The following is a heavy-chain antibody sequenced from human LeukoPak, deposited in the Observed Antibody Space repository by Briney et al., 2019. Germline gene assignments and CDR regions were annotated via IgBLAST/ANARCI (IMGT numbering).Heavy chain of an antibody. CDR3: AKDSAYYWFDY. CDR2: ISSVTTTI. V-gene: IGHV3-48*02. D-gene: IGHD3-9*01. J-gene: IGHJ4*02. Sequence: GGSLRLSCAASGFTLSSYSMNWVRQAPGKGLEWISYISSVTTTIYYADSVKGRFTISRDSAKNLLYLQMNSLRDEDTAVYYCAKDSAYYWFDYWGQGTLVTVSS. CDR1: GFTLSSYS.